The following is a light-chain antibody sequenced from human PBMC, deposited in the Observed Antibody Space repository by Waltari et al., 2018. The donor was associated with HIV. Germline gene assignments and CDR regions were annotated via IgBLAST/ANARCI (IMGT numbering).Light chain of an antibody. V-gene: IGKV1-6*01. CDR2: GAS. Sequence: AIQMLHSPTSLSASVGDRVTITCRASQVFGNYLSWYQQKPGMAPTLLIYGASISQTGVPGRFSGRGSGADFTLTISSLQAEDLATYYCLQDYSWPYTFGQGTKLEIK. J-gene: IGKJ2*01. CDR3: LQDYSWPYT. CDR1: QVFGNY.